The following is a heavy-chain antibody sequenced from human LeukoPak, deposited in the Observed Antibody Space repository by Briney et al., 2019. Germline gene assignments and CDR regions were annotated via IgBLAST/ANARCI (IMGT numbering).Heavy chain of an antibody. CDR2: IKQDGSEK. V-gene: IGHV3-7*01. CDR1: GFTFSSYW. D-gene: IGHD5-18*01. Sequence: GGSLRLSCAASGFTFSSYWMSWVRQAPGKGLEWVANIKQDGSEKYYVDSVKGRFTISRDNAKNSLYLQMNSLRAEDTAVYYCAREGGAGYSYVDPLDYWGQGTLVTVSS. J-gene: IGHJ4*02. CDR3: AREGGAGYSYVDPLDY.